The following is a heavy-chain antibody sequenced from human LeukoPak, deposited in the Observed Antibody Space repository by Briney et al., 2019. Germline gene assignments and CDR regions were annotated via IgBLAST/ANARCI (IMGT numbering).Heavy chain of an antibody. CDR1: GFTFSSYN. J-gene: IGHJ4*02. CDR2: ISSSGSTI. Sequence: GGSLRLSCAASGFTFSSYNMNWVRQAPGKGLEWASYISSSGSTIYYADSVKGRFTISRDNAKNSLYLQMNSLRAEDTAVYYCARRYCSSTSCLFDYWGQGTLVTVSS. CDR3: ARRYCSSTSCLFDY. D-gene: IGHD2-2*01. V-gene: IGHV3-48*04.